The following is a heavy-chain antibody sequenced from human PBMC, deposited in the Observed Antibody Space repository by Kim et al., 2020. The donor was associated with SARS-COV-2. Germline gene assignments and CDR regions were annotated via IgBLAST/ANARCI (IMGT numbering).Heavy chain of an antibody. V-gene: IGHV3-23*01. CDR1: GFTFSSYA. J-gene: IGHJ4*02. D-gene: IGHD1-26*01. CDR3: AKDHTVWELRGYFDY. CDR2: ISGSGGST. Sequence: GGSLRLSCAASGFTFSSYAMSWVRQAPGKGLEWVSAISGSGGSTYYADSVKGRFTISRDNSKNTLYLQMNSLRAEDTAVYYCAKDHTVWELRGYFDYWGQGTLVTVSS.